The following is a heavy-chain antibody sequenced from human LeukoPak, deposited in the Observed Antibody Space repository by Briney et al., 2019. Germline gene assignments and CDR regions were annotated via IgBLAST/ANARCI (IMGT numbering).Heavy chain of an antibody. Sequence: GGSLRLSCAASGFTFSSYGMHWVRQAPGKGLEWVAVIWYDGSNKYYADSVKGRFTISRDNSKNTLYLQMNSLRAEDTAVYYCARAGGYCSSTSCYDPFDYWGQGTLVTVSS. CDR1: GFTFSSYG. D-gene: IGHD2-2*01. J-gene: IGHJ4*02. V-gene: IGHV3-33*01. CDR3: ARAGGYCSSTSCYDPFDY. CDR2: IWYDGSNK.